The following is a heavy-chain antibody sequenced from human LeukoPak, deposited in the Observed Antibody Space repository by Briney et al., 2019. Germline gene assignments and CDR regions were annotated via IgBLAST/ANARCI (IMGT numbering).Heavy chain of an antibody. CDR3: ARVDPDSSSTLEVFDY. Sequence: SETLSLTCTVSGGSISSYYWSWIRQPPGKGPEWIGYIYYSGSSNYNPSLKSRVTISVDTSKNQFSLKLGSVTAADTAVYYCARVDPDSSSTLEVFDYWGQGTLVTVSS. D-gene: IGHD6-6*01. J-gene: IGHJ4*02. CDR2: IYYSGSS. CDR1: GGSISSYY. V-gene: IGHV4-59*01.